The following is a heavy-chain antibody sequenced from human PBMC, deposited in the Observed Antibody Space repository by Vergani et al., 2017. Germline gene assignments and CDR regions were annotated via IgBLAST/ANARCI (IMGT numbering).Heavy chain of an antibody. CDR1: GITFWKFG. D-gene: IGHD5-12*01. CDR2: ISWNSGAV. V-gene: IGHV3-9*01. Sequence: EVDLVESGGGLAQPGGSLRLSCEASGITFWKFGMHWVRQGPGKGLEWVSGISWNSGAVDYADSVRGRFTISRDHAKNSLFLGMNSLRFEDTAVYFCPKGSVYYHDSAGHGYDPYTGFDLLGQGTLVTVSS. CDR3: PKGSVYYHDSAGHGYDPYTGFDL. J-gene: IGHJ3*01.